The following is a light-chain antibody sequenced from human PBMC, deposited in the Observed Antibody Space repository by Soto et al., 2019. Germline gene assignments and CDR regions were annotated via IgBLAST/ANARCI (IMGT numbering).Light chain of an antibody. CDR3: AAWDDTLNGVI. J-gene: IGLJ2*01. V-gene: IGLV1-36*01. CDR1: SSNIENNA. CDR2: HDD. Sequence: QLVLTQPPSVSEAPRQRVTISCSGSSSNIENNAVNWYQQLPGKAPKLLIYHDDLLPSGVSDRFSASKSGASASLAISGLQSEDEADYYCAAWDDTLNGVIFGGGTKLTVL.